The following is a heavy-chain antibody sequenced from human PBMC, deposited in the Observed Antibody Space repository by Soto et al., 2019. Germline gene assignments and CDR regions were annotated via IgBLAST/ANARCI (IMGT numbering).Heavy chain of an antibody. Sequence: QVQLVQSGAEVKKPGSSVKVSCKASGGTFSSYAISWVRHAPGQGLEWMGGVIPIFGTANYAQKFEGRVTITADESTSTAYMELSSLRSEDTAVYYCASTYDYGASGHWFDPWGQGTLVTVSS. D-gene: IGHD4-17*01. CDR1: GGTFSSYA. J-gene: IGHJ5*02. CDR2: VIPIFGTA. V-gene: IGHV1-69*01. CDR3: ASTYDYGASGHWFDP.